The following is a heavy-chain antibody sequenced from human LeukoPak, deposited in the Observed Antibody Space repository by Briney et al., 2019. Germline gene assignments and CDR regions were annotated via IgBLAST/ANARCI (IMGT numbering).Heavy chain of an antibody. J-gene: IGHJ4*02. CDR3: AREGEWELLRNFDY. CDR2: ISSSSSYI. Sequence: GGSLRLSCATSGFTLSSYTMNWVRQAPGKGLEWVSAISSSSSYIYYADSVKGRFTISRDNAKNSLYLQMNSLRAEDTAVYYCAREGEWELLRNFDYWGQGTLVTVSS. D-gene: IGHD1-26*01. V-gene: IGHV3-21*01. CDR1: GFTLSSYT.